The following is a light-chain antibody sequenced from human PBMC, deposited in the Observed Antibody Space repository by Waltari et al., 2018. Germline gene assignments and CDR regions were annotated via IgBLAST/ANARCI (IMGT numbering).Light chain of an antibody. CDR1: HSVGSH. CDR3: QQRSNWPGT. V-gene: IGKV3-11*01. CDR2: EAS. J-gene: IGKJ3*01. Sequence: TVLTQSPATLSLSPGERATLPCRASHSVGSHLAWYQQKPGQAPRLLIYEASNRTTGIPARFSGSGSETDFTLTISGVEPEDFAVYYCQQRSNWPGTFGPGTKVDIK.